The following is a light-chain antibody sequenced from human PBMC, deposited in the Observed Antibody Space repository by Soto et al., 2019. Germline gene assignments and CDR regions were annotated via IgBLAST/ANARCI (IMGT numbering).Light chain of an antibody. CDR1: SSDVGGYNY. CDR3: SSYAGSNIGV. Sequence: QSVLTQPPSASGSPGQSVTISCTGTSSDVGGYNYVSWYQQHPGKASKLMIYEVSKRPSGVPDRFSGSKSGNTASLTVSGLQAEDEADYYCSSYAGSNIGVFGTGTKLTVL. J-gene: IGLJ1*01. CDR2: EVS. V-gene: IGLV2-8*01.